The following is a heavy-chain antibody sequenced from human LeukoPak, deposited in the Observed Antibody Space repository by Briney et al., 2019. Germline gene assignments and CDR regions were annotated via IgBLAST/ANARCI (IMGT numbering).Heavy chain of an antibody. D-gene: IGHD3-3*01. J-gene: IGHJ2*01. CDR3: ARNPERYYDFWSGYFKHPPNWYFDL. CDR1: GYTFTGYY. CDR2: INPNSGGT. Sequence: ASVKVSCKASGYTFTGYYMHWVRQAPGQGLEWMGWINPNSGGTNYAQKFQGRVTMTRDTSISTAYMELSRMRSDDTAVYYCARNPERYYDFWSGYFKHPPNWYFDLWGRGTLVTVSS. V-gene: IGHV1-2*02.